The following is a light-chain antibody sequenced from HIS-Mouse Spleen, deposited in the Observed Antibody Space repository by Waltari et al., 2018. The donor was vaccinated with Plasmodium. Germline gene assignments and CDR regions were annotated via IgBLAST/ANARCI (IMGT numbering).Light chain of an antibody. CDR3: QQYDNLPPLFT. CDR2: DSS. V-gene: IGKV1-33*01. Sequence: DIQMTQSPSSLSASVGDRVTITCQASQDITNYLNWYQQKPGKATKILIYDSSNLETGVPSRFSGSGSGTDFTFTISSLQPEDIATYYCQQYDNLPPLFTFGPGTKVDIK. J-gene: IGKJ3*01. CDR1: QDITNY.